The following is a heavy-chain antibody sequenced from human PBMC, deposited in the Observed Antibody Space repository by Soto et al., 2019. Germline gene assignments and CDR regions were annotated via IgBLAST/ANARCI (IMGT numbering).Heavy chain of an antibody. V-gene: IGHV3-23*01. D-gene: IGHD3-9*01. CDR3: SSLLTGFYAD. J-gene: IGHJ4*02. CDR2: ISGSGDST. CDR1: GFTFSSYA. Sequence: EVQLLESGGGLVQPGGSLRLSCAASGFTFSSYAMGWVRQAPGKGLEWVSAISGSGDSTYYADSVKGRFTISRDNSKNTLYLQMNSLRVEDTAVYYCSSLLTGFYADWGQGTLVTVSS.